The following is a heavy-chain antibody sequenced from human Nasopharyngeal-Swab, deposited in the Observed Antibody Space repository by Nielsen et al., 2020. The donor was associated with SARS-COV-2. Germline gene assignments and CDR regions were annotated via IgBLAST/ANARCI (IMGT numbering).Heavy chain of an antibody. J-gene: IGHJ4*02. CDR1: GGSISSSNW. CDR2: LYHSGRT. V-gene: IGHV4-4*02. CDR3: ARAMDTAMVWYYFDY. Sequence: GSLRLSCAVSGGSISSSNWWSWVRQPPGKGLEWIGELYHSGRTNYNPSLKSRVTISVDKSKNQFSLKLSSVTAADTAVYYCARAMDTAMVWYYFDYWGRGTLVTVSS. D-gene: IGHD5-18*01.